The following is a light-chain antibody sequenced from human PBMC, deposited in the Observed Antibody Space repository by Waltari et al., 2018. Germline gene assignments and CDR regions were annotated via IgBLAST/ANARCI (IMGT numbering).Light chain of an antibody. Sequence: QSALTQPAPLSGSPGQSITISSTGTSSDVGVYNYVSCYQQHPGKAPKLMIYEVSNRTSGVSNRFSGSKSGTTASLTISGLQGEDEAAYYCSSYTSSSSPVVFGGGTKLTVL. CDR3: SSYTSSSSPVV. CDR2: EVS. V-gene: IGLV2-14*01. J-gene: IGLJ2*01. CDR1: SSDVGVYNY.